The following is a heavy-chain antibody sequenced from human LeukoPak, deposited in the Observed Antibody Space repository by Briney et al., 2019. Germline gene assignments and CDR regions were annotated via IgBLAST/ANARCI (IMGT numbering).Heavy chain of an antibody. V-gene: IGHV3-30-3*01. CDR1: GFTFSSYA. CDR3: ARGAYYDSSGYYL. Sequence: PGGSLRLSCAASGFTFSSYAMHWVRQAPGKGLEWVAVISYDGSNKYYADSVKGRFTISRDNSKNTLHLQMNSLRAEDTAVYYCARGAYYDSSGYYLWGQGTLVTVSS. J-gene: IGHJ4*02. D-gene: IGHD3-22*01. CDR2: ISYDGSNK.